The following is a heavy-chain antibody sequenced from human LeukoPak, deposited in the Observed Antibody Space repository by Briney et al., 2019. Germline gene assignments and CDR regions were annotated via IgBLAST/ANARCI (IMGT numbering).Heavy chain of an antibody. CDR1: GFTFSSYA. CDR3: ARDPRSQAAGGTVDY. Sequence: GGSLRLSCAASGFTFSSYAMHWVRQAPGKGLEWVAVISYDGSNKYYADSVKGRFTISRDNSKNTLYLQMNSLRAEDTAVYYCARDPRSQAAGGTVDYWGQGTLVTVAS. V-gene: IGHV3-30-3*01. CDR2: ISYDGSNK. D-gene: IGHD6-13*01. J-gene: IGHJ4*02.